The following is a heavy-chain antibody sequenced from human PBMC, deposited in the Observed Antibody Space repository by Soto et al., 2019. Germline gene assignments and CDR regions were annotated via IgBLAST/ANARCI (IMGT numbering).Heavy chain of an antibody. Sequence: SETLSLTCTVSGGSVSSGSYYWSWIRQPPGKGLEWIGYIYYSGSTNYNPSLKSRVTISVDTSKNQFSLKLSSVTAADTAVYYCARIVVVAATGHYYYYYGMDVWGQRTTVPVSS. J-gene: IGHJ6*02. CDR1: GGSVSSGSYY. CDR2: IYYSGST. V-gene: IGHV4-61*01. D-gene: IGHD2-15*01. CDR3: ARIVVVAATGHYYYYYGMDV.